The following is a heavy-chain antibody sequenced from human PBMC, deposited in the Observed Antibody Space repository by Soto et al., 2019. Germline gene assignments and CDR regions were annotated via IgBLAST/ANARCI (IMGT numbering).Heavy chain of an antibody. CDR2: ISGSGGST. CDR3: AKVQAWRTMVRAVPLY. Sequence: SGGSLRLSCAAFGFTFSSYAMSRVRQAPGKGLEWVSAISGSGGSTYYADSVKGRFTISRDNSKNTLYLQMNSLRAEDTAVYFCAKVQAWRTMVRAVPLYWGQGTLVPGSS. V-gene: IGHV3-23*01. D-gene: IGHD3-10*01. CDR1: GFTFSSYA. J-gene: IGHJ4*02.